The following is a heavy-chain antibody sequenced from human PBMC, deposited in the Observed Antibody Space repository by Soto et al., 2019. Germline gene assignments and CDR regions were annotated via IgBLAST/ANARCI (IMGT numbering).Heavy chain of an antibody. D-gene: IGHD3-9*01. CDR3: AREYSAWPLAYGLDV. Sequence: GCLVVACEVSGSTFSSYSINGVRQAPGKGLEWVSSISSRSDIYYADSVKGRFTISRDNAKNSVSPQMNSLRAEDTAVYYCAREYSAWPLAYGLDVWGQGTTVTVYS. V-gene: IGHV3-21*01. J-gene: IGHJ6*02. CDR2: ISSRSDI. CDR1: GSTFSSYS.